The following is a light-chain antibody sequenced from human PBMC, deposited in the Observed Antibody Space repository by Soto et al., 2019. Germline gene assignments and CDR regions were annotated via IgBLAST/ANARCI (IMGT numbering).Light chain of an antibody. V-gene: IGKV3D-11*01. CDR3: QQRDDWPIT. J-gene: IGKJ5*01. Sequence: EIVLTQPPATLSLSPGERPTLSSRASRGVGRNLAWYQQKPGQAPRLLIHDATNRATDIPARFSGSGSGTDFTLAISSLEVEDFAVYYCQQRDDWPITFGQGTRLDI. CDR2: DAT. CDR1: RGVGRN.